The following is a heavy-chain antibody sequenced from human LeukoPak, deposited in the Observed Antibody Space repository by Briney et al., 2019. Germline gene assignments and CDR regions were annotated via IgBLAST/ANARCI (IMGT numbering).Heavy chain of an antibody. CDR2: INTNTGNP. V-gene: IGHV7-4-1*02. CDR1: GYTFTGYY. D-gene: IGHD3-3*01. J-gene: IGHJ6*03. CDR3: ARSPAEYYDFWSGYYTRPYYYYYMDV. Sequence: ASVKVSCKASGYTFTGYYMHWVRQAPGQGLEWMGWINTNTGNPTYAQGFTGRFVFSLDTSVSTAYLQISSLKAEDTAVYYCARSPAEYYDFWSGYYTRPYYYYYMDVWGKGTTVTVSS.